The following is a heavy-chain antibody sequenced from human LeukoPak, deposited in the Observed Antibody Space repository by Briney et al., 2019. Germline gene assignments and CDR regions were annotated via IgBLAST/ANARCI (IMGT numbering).Heavy chain of an antibody. CDR1: GGSFSGYH. D-gene: IGHD5-12*01. J-gene: IGHJ4*02. Sequence: PSETLSLTCGVYGGSFSGYHWNWIRQPPGQGLEWIGEIDDRRSINYNPSLKSRVTMSVDTSNNQFSLTMTSVTAADSAVYFCAKRFSGNDPTALHNWGPGALVTVSS. V-gene: IGHV4-34*01. CDR3: AKRFSGNDPTALHN. CDR2: IDDRRSI.